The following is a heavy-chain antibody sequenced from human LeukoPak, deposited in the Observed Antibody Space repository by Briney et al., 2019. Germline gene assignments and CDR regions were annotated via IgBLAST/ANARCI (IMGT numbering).Heavy chain of an antibody. CDR3: ARGRYYDFWSDYYYGMDV. Sequence: GGSLRLSCAASGFTFTTYWMHWVRQAPGKGLVWVSHINSDGSITSYADSVEGRFTISRDNAKNTLYLQMNSLRAEDTAVYYCARGRYYDFWSDYYYGMDVWGQGTTVTVSS. CDR1: GFTFTTYW. J-gene: IGHJ6*02. D-gene: IGHD3-3*01. V-gene: IGHV3-74*01. CDR2: INSDGSIT.